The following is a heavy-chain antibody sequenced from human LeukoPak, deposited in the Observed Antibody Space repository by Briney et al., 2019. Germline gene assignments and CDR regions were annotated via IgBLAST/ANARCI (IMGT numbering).Heavy chain of an antibody. D-gene: IGHD3-22*01. J-gene: IGHJ4*02. CDR3: ARDHDSSGYYFDY. Sequence: SETLSLTCTVSGGSISSYYWSWIRQPPGKGPEWIGYVYYSGSTNYNPSLKSRVTISVDTSKNQFSLRLSSVTAADTAVYYCARDHDSSGYYFDYWGQGTLVTVSS. CDR2: VYYSGST. V-gene: IGHV4-59*01. CDR1: GGSISSYY.